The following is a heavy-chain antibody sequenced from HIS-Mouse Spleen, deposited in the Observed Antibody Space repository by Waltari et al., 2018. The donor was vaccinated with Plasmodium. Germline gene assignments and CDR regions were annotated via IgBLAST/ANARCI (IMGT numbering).Heavy chain of an antibody. V-gene: IGHV4-31*03. CDR3: ARSIAATVTFYFDY. CDR1: GGSLSSGGYY. Sequence: QVQLQESGPGLVQPSQTLSLTCPVSGGSLSSGGYYWSWIRQHPGKGLEWIGYIYYSGSTYYNPSLKSRVTISVDTSKNQFSLKLSSVTAADTAVYYCARSIAATVTFYFDYWGQGTLVTVSS. CDR2: IYYSGST. J-gene: IGHJ4*02. D-gene: IGHD6-13*01.